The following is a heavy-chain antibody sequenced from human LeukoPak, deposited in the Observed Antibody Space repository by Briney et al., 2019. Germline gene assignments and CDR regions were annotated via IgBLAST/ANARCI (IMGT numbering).Heavy chain of an antibody. CDR3: ARGRTPNWFDP. J-gene: IGHJ5*02. CDR2: VYHSGST. Sequence: PSGTLSLTCAVSGDSISSTNWWSWVRQPPGKGLEWIGEVYHSGSTNYNPSLKSRVTISVDRSTNQFSLKLSSVTAADTAVYYCARGRTPNWFDPWGQGTLVTVSS. V-gene: IGHV4-4*02. CDR1: GDSISSTNW.